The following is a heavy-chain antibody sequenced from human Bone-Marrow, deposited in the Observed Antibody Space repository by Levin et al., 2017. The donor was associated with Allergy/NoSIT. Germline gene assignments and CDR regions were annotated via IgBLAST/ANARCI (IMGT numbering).Heavy chain of an antibody. Sequence: PGGSLRLSCAASGFAFRTYAMAWVRQTPGKGLEWVSTIVAGGTATWYADSVKGRFTISRDNSKDTLCLQLDSLRGEDTAIYYCARQLPGPFDLWGQGTLVTVSS. D-gene: IGHD5-18*01. CDR3: ARQLPGPFDL. J-gene: IGHJ4*02. CDR2: IVAGGTAT. CDR1: GFAFRTYA. V-gene: IGHV3-23*01.